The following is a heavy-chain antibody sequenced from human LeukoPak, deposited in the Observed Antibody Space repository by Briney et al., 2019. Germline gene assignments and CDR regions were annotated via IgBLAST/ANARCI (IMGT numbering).Heavy chain of an antibody. Sequence: GGSLRLSCAASGFTFSTYAMHWVRQAPGKGLEWVAVISYDGNNKYYADSVKGRFTISRDNAKNSLYLQMNSLRAEDTAVYYCARVNHSGSYYGCYFDYWGQGTLVTVSS. CDR1: GFTFSTYA. CDR3: ARVNHSGSYYGCYFDY. V-gene: IGHV3-30*04. J-gene: IGHJ4*02. CDR2: ISYDGNNK. D-gene: IGHD1-26*01.